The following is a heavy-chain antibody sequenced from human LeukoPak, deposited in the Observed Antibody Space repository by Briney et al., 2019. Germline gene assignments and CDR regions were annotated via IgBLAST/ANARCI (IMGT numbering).Heavy chain of an antibody. Sequence: SVKVSCKASGGTFSSYAISWVRQAPGQGLEWMGRIIPIFGTANYAQKFQGRVTITTDESTSTAYMELSSLRSEDTAVYYCAVCIAVAPTKNAFVIWGQGTMVTVSS. CDR1: GGTFSSYA. CDR3: AVCIAVAPTKNAFVI. CDR2: IIPIFGTA. D-gene: IGHD6-19*01. V-gene: IGHV1-69*05. J-gene: IGHJ3*02.